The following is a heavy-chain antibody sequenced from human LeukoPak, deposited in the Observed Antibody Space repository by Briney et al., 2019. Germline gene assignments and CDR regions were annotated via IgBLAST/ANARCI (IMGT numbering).Heavy chain of an antibody. Sequence: PGGSLRLSCAASGFTFSSYSMNWVRQAPGKGLEWVSSISSSSSYIYYADSVKGRFTISRDNAKNSLYLQMNSLRAEDTAVYYCARGSEMASHGVWFDPWGQGTLVTVSS. V-gene: IGHV3-21*01. CDR2: ISSSSSYI. J-gene: IGHJ5*02. D-gene: IGHD5-24*01. CDR3: ARGSEMASHGVWFDP. CDR1: GFTFSSYS.